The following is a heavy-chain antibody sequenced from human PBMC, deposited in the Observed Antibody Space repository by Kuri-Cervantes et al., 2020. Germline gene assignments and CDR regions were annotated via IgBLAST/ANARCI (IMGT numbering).Heavy chain of an antibody. V-gene: IGHV4-39*01. J-gene: IGHJ4*02. CDR2: IYYSGST. CDR1: GGSFSSYY. D-gene: IGHD5-24*01. CDR3: ASGRDGYISYYFDY. Sequence: ESLKISCAVYGGSFSSYYWGWIRQPPGKGLEWIGSIYYSGSTYYNPSLKSRVIISVDTSKNQFSLKLSSVTAADTAVYYCASGRDGYISYYFDYWGQGTLVTVSS.